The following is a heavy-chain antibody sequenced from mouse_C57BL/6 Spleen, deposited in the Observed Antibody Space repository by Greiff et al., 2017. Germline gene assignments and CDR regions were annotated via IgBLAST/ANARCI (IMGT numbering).Heavy chain of an antibody. V-gene: IGHV1-7*01. CDR3: ALITTVVDWYFDV. J-gene: IGHJ1*03. CDR2: INPSSGYT. CDR1: GYTFTSYW. D-gene: IGHD1-1*01. Sequence: LEESGAELAKPGASVKLSCKASGYTFTSYWMHWVKQRPGQGLEWIGYINPSSGYTKYNQKFKDKATLTADKSSSTAYMQLSSLTYEDSAVYYCALITTVVDWYFDVWGTGTTVTVSS.